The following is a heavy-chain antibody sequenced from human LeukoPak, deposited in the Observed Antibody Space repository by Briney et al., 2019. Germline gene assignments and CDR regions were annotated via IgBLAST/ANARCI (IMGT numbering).Heavy chain of an antibody. J-gene: IGHJ4*02. CDR2: ISSSGSML. D-gene: IGHD6-13*01. CDR3: TRRPYSSSWYYFDY. CDR1: GFTFSDCY. Sequence: GGSLRLSCTVSGFTFSDCYMSWVRQAPGKGLEWVSYISSSGSMLHYADSVEGRFTISRDNAKNSLYLQMSSLRVEDTAVYYCTRRPYSSSWYYFDYWGQGTLVTVSS. V-gene: IGHV3-11*04.